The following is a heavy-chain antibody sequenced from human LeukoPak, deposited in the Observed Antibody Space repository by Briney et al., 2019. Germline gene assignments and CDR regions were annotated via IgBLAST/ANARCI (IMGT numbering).Heavy chain of an antibody. Sequence: ASETLSLTCTVSGGSVSSGSYYWNWIRQPPGKGLEWIGCIDYSGSTYYNPSLKSRVTVSADTSKNQFSLKLTSVTAADTAVYYCARRWYHAYCDYWGQGSLVTVSS. J-gene: IGHJ4*02. CDR1: GGSVSSGSYY. D-gene: IGHD2-15*01. CDR2: IDYSGST. V-gene: IGHV4-61*01. CDR3: ARRWYHAYCDY.